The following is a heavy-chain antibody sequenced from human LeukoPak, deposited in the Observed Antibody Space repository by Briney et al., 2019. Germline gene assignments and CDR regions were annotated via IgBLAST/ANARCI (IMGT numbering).Heavy chain of an antibody. CDR3: ARVDSSSGSFIGFDY. J-gene: IGHJ4*02. D-gene: IGHD6-6*01. V-gene: IGHV1-2*02. CDR2: INPNSGGT. CDR1: GYTFTGYY. Sequence: ASVKVSCKASGYTFTGYYMHWGRQAPGQGLEWMGWINPNSGGTNYAQKFQGRVTMTRDTSISTAYMELSRLRSDDTAVYYCARVDSSSGSFIGFDYWGQGTLVTVSS.